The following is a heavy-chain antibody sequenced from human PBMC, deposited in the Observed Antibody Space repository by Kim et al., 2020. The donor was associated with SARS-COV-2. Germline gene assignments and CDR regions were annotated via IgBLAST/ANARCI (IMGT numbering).Heavy chain of an antibody. CDR2: ISYDGSNK. V-gene: IGHV3-30-3*01. D-gene: IGHD5-18*01. Sequence: GGSLRLSCAASGFTFSSYAMHWVRQAPGKGLEWVAVISYDGSNKYYADSVKGRFTISSDNSKNTLYLQMNSLRAEDTAVYYCASSTAMVRRKLLYYFDY. CDR3: ASSTAMVRRKLLYYFDY. J-gene: IGHJ4*01. CDR1: GFTFSSYA.